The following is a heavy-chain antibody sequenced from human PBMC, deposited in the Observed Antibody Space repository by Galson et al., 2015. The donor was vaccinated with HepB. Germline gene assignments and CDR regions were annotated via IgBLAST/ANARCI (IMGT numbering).Heavy chain of an antibody. CDR2: MKQDGNEK. CDR1: GFTFRSYW. Sequence: SLRLSCAASGFTFRSYWMSWVRQAPGKGLEWVANMKQDGNEKYYVDSVKGRFTISRDSAKNSLFLQMNSLRAEDTAVYYCARERHSSSRSLYDFDYWGQGTLVSVSS. D-gene: IGHD6-19*01. V-gene: IGHV3-7*01. J-gene: IGHJ4*02. CDR3: ARERHSSSRSLYDFDY.